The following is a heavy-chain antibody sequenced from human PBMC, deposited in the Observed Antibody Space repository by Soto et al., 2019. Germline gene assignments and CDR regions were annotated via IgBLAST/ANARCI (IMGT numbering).Heavy chain of an antibody. V-gene: IGHV1-18*01. CDR3: ANRSPEFDY. J-gene: IGHJ4*02. CDR2: ISTDKGHT. Sequence: QVQRVQSGPEVKKPGASVKVSCRTSGYTFTTFVITWVRQAHGQGLEWMGWISTDKGHTNYAQKFQGRVTMTTDTSTSTGYIELRSLRSDDTAIYYCANRSPEFDYWGQGTLVTVST. CDR1: GYTFTTFV.